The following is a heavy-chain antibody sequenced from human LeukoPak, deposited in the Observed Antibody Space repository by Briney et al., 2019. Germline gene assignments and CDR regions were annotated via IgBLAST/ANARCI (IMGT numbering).Heavy chain of an antibody. D-gene: IGHD3/OR15-3a*01. CDR2: IDARSGIT. Sequence: PGGSLRLSCAASGFTFTIFGFNWVRQAPGKVPEWVSYIDARSGITYYAASVQGRFTISRDNAQESVFLQMNSMRADDTAVYCCARTYDFGCECPGDAFDNWGPGTLVTVSS. CDR3: ARTYDFGCECPGDAFDN. CDR1: GFTFTIFG. J-gene: IGHJ3*02. V-gene: IGHV3-48*01.